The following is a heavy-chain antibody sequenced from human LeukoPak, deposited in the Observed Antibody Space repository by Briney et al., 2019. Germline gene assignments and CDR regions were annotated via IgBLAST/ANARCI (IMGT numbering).Heavy chain of an antibody. CDR2: INPSGGST. V-gene: IGHV1-46*01. CDR3: ARDFTMVRGSRGATPIGF. Sequence: SVKVSCKASGYTFTSYYMHWVRQAPGQGLEWMGIINPSGGSTSYAQKFQGRVTMTRDTSTSTVYMELSSLRSEDTAVYYCARDFTMVRGSRGATPIGFWGQGTTVTVSS. CDR1: GYTFTSYY. D-gene: IGHD3-10*01. J-gene: IGHJ6*02.